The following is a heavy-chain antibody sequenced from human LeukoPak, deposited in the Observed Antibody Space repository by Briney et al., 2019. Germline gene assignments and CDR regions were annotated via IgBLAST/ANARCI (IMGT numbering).Heavy chain of an antibody. Sequence: PSETLSLTCTVSGGSISSGDYYWSWIRQPPGKGLEWIGYIYYSGSNYYNPSLKSRVTISVDTSKNQFSLKLSSVTAADTAVYYCARVSLRLGELSTFDYWGQGTLVTVSS. J-gene: IGHJ4*02. CDR3: ARVSLRLGELSTFDY. D-gene: IGHD3-16*02. CDR2: IYYSGSN. CDR1: GGSISSGDYY. V-gene: IGHV4-30-4*01.